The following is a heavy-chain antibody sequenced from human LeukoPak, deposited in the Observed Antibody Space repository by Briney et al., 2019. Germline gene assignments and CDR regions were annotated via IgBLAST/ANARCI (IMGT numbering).Heavy chain of an antibody. CDR3: AKDKGGATIYYYYGMDV. D-gene: IGHD1-26*01. CDR1: GFTFSSYA. Sequence: GRSLRLSCAASGFTFSSYAMSWVRQAPGKGLEWVSAISGSGGSTYYADSVKGRFTISRDNSKNTLYLQMNSLRAEDTAVYYCAKDKGGATIYYYYGMDVWGQGTTVTVSS. CDR2: ISGSGGST. V-gene: IGHV3-23*01. J-gene: IGHJ6*02.